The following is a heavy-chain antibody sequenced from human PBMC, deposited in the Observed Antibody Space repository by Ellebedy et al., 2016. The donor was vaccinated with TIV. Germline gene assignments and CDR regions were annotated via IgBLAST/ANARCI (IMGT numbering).Heavy chain of an antibody. CDR1: GFTFSTYW. D-gene: IGHD4-23*01. Sequence: GESLKISCAASGFTFSTYWMHWVRQAPGKGLMWVSRINTDGSSTGYADSVKGRFTISRDNAKNTLYLQMNGLRADDTAIYYCAKNSLGTLVTPWGQGTLVTVSS. V-gene: IGHV3-74*01. CDR2: INTDGSST. J-gene: IGHJ1*01. CDR3: AKNSLGTLVTP.